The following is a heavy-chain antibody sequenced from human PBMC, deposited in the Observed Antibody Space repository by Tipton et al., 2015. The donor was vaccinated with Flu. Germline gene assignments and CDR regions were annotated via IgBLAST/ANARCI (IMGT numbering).Heavy chain of an antibody. J-gene: IGHJ6*02. D-gene: IGHD6-6*01. CDR1: GFSLSTSGMC. CDR3: ARFPIATKQLVKGGYYSYYGMDV. V-gene: IGHV2-70*01. Sequence: LVKPTQTLTLTCTFSGFSLSTSGMCVSWIRQPPGKALEWLALIDWDDDKYYSTSLKTRLTISKDTSKNQVVLTMTNMDPVDTATYYCARFPIATKQLVKGGYYSYYGMDVWGQAPTVTVSS. CDR2: IDWDDDK.